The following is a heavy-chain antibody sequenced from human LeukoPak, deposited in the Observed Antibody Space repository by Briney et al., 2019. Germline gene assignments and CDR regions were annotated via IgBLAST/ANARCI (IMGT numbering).Heavy chain of an antibody. CDR3: AESPAPSDAFDI. CDR1: GGSFSGYY. D-gene: IGHD2-2*01. Sequence: PSETLSLTCAVYGGSFSGYYWSWIRQPPGKGLEWIGEINHSGSTNYNPSLKSRVTISVGTSKNQFSLKLSSVTAADTAVYYCAESPAPSDAFDIWGQGTMVTVSS. J-gene: IGHJ3*02. V-gene: IGHV4-34*01. CDR2: INHSGST.